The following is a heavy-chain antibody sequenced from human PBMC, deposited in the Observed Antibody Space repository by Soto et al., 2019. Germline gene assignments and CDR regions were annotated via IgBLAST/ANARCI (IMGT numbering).Heavy chain of an antibody. V-gene: IGHV3-48*01. Sequence: GGSLRLSCAASGFTFSSYSMNWVRQAPGKGLEWVSYISSSSSTIYYADSVKGRFTISRDNAKNLLYLQMNSLRAEDTAVYYCARSQVLLWFGELLTGFDYWGQGTLVTVSS. D-gene: IGHD3-10*01. CDR1: GFTFSSYS. CDR3: ARSQVLLWFGELLTGFDY. J-gene: IGHJ4*02. CDR2: ISSSSSTI.